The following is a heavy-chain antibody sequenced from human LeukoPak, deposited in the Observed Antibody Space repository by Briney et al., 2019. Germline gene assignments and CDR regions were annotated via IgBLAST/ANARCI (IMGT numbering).Heavy chain of an antibody. Sequence: PGGSLRLSCAASGFTFSSYAMSWVRQAPGKGLEWVSAISGSGGSTYYADSVKGRFTISRDNSKNTLYLQMNSLRAEDTAVYYCAKVNMVRGVISTHFDYWGQGTLVTVSS. J-gene: IGHJ4*02. CDR2: ISGSGGST. V-gene: IGHV3-23*01. D-gene: IGHD3-10*01. CDR3: AKVNMVRGVISTHFDY. CDR1: GFTFSSYA.